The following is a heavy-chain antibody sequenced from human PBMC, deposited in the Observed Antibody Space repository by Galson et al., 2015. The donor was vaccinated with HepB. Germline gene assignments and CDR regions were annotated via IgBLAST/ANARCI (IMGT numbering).Heavy chain of an antibody. CDR1: GFTVSSNY. CDR2: ISGSGGST. D-gene: IGHD4-23*01. Sequence: SLRLSCAASGFTVSSNYMSWVRQAPGKGLEWVSAISGSGGSTYYADSVKDRFTISRDNSKNTLYLEVNSLRAEDTAVYYCAKQVVTGPFGYYGMDAWGQGTTVTVSS. CDR3: AKQVVTGPFGYYGMDA. J-gene: IGHJ6*02. V-gene: IGHV3-23*01.